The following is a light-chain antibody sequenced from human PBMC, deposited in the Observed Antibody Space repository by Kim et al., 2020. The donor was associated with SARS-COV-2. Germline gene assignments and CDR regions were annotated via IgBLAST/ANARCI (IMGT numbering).Light chain of an antibody. Sequence: SYELTQPPSVSVSPGQTTSISCSGDELGNKFVCWYQQRPGQSPELVIYQDAKRPSGIPERFSGSNSGNTATLTISGTQTMDEADYYCQAWDDSSGVVFGG. CDR2: QDA. CDR3: QAWDDSSGVV. CDR1: ELGNKF. J-gene: IGLJ2*01. V-gene: IGLV3-1*01.